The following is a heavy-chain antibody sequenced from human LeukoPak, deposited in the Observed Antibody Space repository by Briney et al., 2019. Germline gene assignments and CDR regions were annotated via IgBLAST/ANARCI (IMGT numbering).Heavy chain of an antibody. J-gene: IGHJ5*02. CDR2: INPSNGGT. CDR1: GYSFTGFY. Sequence: ASVKVSCKASGYSFTGFYTHCVRQSPGQGLEWMGWINPSNGGTDYAHNFQGRVTMTRDTSVSTAYMELSGLRFDDTAVYYCARDHHRQTPISFDPWGQGTLVTVSS. CDR3: ARDHHRQTPISFDP. V-gene: IGHV1-2*02.